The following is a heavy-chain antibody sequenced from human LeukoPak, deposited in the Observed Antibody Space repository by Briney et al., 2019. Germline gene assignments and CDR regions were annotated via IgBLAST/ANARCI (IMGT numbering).Heavy chain of an antibody. V-gene: IGHV3-23*01. CDR2: IFPSGGEI. CDR3: ATYRQVLLPFES. CDR1: GFTFSSYG. Sequence: GGSLRLSCAASGFTFSSYGMSWVRQAPGKGLEWVSSIFPSGGEIHYADSVRGRFTISRDNSKSTLSLQMNSLRAEDTAIYYCATYRQVLLPFESWGQGTLVTVSS. D-gene: IGHD2-8*02. J-gene: IGHJ4*02.